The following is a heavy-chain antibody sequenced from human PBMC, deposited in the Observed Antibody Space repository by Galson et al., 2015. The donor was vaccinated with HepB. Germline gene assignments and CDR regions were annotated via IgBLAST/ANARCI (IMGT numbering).Heavy chain of an antibody. D-gene: IGHD4-17*01. CDR1: GYSISSGYY. Sequence: ETLSLTCAVSGYSISSGYYWGWIRQPPGKGLEWIGSIYHGGSTYYNPSLKSRVTVSVNTSRDQFSLKLSSVTAADTAVYYCARGETTVTGSTAFDIWGQGTMLTVSS. V-gene: IGHV4-38-2*01. J-gene: IGHJ3*02. CDR2: IYHGGST. CDR3: ARGETTVTGSTAFDI.